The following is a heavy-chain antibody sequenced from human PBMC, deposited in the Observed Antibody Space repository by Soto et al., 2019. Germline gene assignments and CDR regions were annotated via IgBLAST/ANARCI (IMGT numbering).Heavy chain of an antibody. CDR2: ISYDGSNK. CDR1: GFTFSSYG. CDR3: AKDATIFGVVSWYFDY. D-gene: IGHD3-3*01. V-gene: IGHV3-30*18. Sequence: GGSLRLSCAASGFTFSSYGMHWVRQAPGKGLEWVAVISYDGSNKYYADSVKGRFTISRDNSKNTLYLQMNSLRAEDTAVYYCAKDATIFGVVSWYFDYWGQGTLVTVSS. J-gene: IGHJ4*02.